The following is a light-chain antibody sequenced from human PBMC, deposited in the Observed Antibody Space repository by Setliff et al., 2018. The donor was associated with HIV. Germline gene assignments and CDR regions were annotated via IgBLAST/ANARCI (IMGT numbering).Light chain of an antibody. CDR1: SSDVGAYNY. J-gene: IGLJ2*01. CDR3: SSYSSSSTLV. CDR2: DVR. V-gene: IGLV2-14*03. Sequence: QSVLPQPASVSASPGQSITISCTGTSSDVGAYNYVSWYQQHPGKAPNLIIYDVRSRPSGVSNRFSGSKSGNTASLTISGLQAEDEADYYCSSYSSSSTLVFGGGTKVTVL.